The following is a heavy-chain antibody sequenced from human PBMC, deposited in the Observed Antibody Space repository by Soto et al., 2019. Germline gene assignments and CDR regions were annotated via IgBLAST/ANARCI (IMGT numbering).Heavy chain of an antibody. CDR3: AHGKAIFGVVQRMGDGFDI. Sequence: QITLKESGPTLVKPTQTLTLTCTFSGFSLSTRGVGVGWISQPPGKALEWLALIYWDDDKRYSPSLKSRLTITKDTSKNQVVLTLTNMDPADTGTYYCAHGKAIFGVVQRMGDGFDIWGQGTMVTVSS. V-gene: IGHV2-5*02. CDR1: GFSLSTRGVG. CDR2: IYWDDDK. J-gene: IGHJ3*02. D-gene: IGHD3-3*01.